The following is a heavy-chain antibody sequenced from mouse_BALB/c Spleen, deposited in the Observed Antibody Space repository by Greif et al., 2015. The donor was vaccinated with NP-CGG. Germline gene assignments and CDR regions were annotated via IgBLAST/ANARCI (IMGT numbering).Heavy chain of an antibody. CDR2: ISDGGGST. CDR1: GFTFSSYT. Sequence: EVKLMESGGGLVQPGGSLKLSCAASGFTFSSYTMSWVRQTPEKRLEWVAYISDGGGSTYYPDTVKGRFTISRDNAKNTLYLQMSSLMSEDTAMYYCSTSNWEYYYAMEYCGQGTSVTVSS. J-gene: IGHJ4*01. CDR3: STSNWEYYYAMEY. D-gene: IGHD4-1*01. V-gene: IGHV5-12-2*01.